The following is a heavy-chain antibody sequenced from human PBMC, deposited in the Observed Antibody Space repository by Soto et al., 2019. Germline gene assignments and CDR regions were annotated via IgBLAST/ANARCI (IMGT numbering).Heavy chain of an antibody. D-gene: IGHD2-21*01. J-gene: IGHJ4*02. Sequence: ASVKVSCKASGFTFTSSAMQWVRQARGQRLEWIGWIVVGSGNTNYAQKFQERVTITRDMSTSTAYMELSSLRSEDTAVYYCAAIARAFSTPFDYWGQGTLVTVSS. CDR1: GFTFTSSA. CDR3: AAIARAFSTPFDY. V-gene: IGHV1-58*02. CDR2: IVVGSGNT.